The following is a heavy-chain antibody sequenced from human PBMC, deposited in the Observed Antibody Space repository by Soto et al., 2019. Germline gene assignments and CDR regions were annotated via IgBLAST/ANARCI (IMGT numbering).Heavy chain of an antibody. D-gene: IGHD5-12*01. CDR3: VRDYYAPRGYSLDP. CDR1: GGSISSYY. Sequence: QVQLQESGPGLVKPSETLSLTCTVSGGSISSYYWSWIRQPPGKGLEWIGYIYYESTNYNPSLKSRVIISVDTAKNQFSLRLTSVTAADTAVYYCVRDYYAPRGYSLDPWGQGTLVTVSS. V-gene: IGHV4-59*01. J-gene: IGHJ5*02. CDR2: IYYEST.